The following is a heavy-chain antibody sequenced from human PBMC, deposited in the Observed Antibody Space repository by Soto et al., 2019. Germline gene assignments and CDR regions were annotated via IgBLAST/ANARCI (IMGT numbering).Heavy chain of an antibody. D-gene: IGHD6-25*01. CDR2: ISYDGSNK. J-gene: IGHJ4*01. Sequence: QVQLVESGGGVVQPGRSLRLSCAASGFTFSSYAMHWVRQAPGKGLEWVAVISYDGSNKYYADSVKGRFTISRDNSKNTLYLQMNSLRAEDTAVYYCTGSIAAENLGHGTLVTVSS. V-gene: IGHV3-30-3*01. CDR3: TGSIAAEN. CDR1: GFTFSSYA.